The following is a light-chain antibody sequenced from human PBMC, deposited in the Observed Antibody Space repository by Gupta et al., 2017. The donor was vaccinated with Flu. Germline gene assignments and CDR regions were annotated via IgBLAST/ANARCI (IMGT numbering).Light chain of an antibody. Sequence: QSVLTQPPPLSGAPGQRVTISCTGSSSNIGAGYGVHWYQHLPGTAPKLLIYGDIYRPSGVPDRFSGSKSGTSASLAITGLQAADEGDYYCQSFEGSLSGPWVFGGGTKLTVL. CDR3: QSFEGSLSGPWV. CDR1: SSNIGAGYG. V-gene: IGLV1-40*01. J-gene: IGLJ3*02. CDR2: GDI.